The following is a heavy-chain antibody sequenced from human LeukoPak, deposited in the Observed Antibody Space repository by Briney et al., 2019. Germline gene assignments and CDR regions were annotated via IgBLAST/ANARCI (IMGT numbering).Heavy chain of an antibody. CDR2: ISSSSSTI. CDR1: GFTFSSYS. D-gene: IGHD4-17*01. J-gene: IGHJ3*02. CDR3: ARDSTTVTTGRAFDI. Sequence: PGGSLRLSCAASGFTFSSYSMNWVRQAPGKGLEWVSYISSSSSTIKYADSVKGRLTISRDNAKNSLYLQMNSLRAEDTAVYYCARDSTTVTTGRAFDIWGQGTMVTVSS. V-gene: IGHV3-48*04.